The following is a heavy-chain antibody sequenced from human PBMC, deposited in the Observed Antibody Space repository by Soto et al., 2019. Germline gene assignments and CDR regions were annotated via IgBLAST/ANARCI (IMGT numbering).Heavy chain of an antibody. D-gene: IGHD5-18*01. CDR3: ATPRPGTHGYGY. CDR2: IKSKADGSTT. CDR1: GITLSNAW. J-gene: IGHJ4*02. Sequence: EVQLVESGGGLVKPGGSLRLSCAASGITLSNAWMTWVRQAPGKGLEWVGRIKSKADGSTTEYGSPVKDRFIITRDDSENTLDLLMHSLKTEDTAVYYCATPRPGTHGYGYWGQGTLVTVSS. V-gene: IGHV3-15*01.